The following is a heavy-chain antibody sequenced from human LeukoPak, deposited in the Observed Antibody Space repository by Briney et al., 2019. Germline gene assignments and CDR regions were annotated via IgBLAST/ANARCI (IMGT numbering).Heavy chain of an antibody. V-gene: IGHV3-23*01. D-gene: IGHD3-10*01. Sequence: GGSLRLSCAASGFTFSSYEMNWVRQAPGKGLEWVSAISGSGGSTYYADSVKGRFTISRDNSKNTLYLQMNRLRAEDTAVYYCAKGTMVRGVIFDIDYWGQGTLLTVSS. CDR3: AKGTMVRGVIFDIDY. CDR2: ISGSGGST. CDR1: GFTFSSYE. J-gene: IGHJ4*02.